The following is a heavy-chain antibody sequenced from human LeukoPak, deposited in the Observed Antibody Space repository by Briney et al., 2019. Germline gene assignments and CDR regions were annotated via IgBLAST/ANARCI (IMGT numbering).Heavy chain of an antibody. V-gene: IGHV3-48*03. CDR3: TTETYRRFDY. J-gene: IGHJ4*02. Sequence: PGGSLRLSCAASGFTFSSYEMNWVRQAPGKGLEWLSYITSSDNSIYYADSVKGRFTISRDNAKNSLYLQIDSLRAEDTAVYYCTTETYRRFDYWGQGTLVTVSS. CDR2: ITSSDNSI. CDR1: GFTFSSYE.